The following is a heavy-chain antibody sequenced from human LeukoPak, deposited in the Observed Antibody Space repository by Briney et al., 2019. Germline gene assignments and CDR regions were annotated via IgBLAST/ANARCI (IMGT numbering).Heavy chain of an antibody. D-gene: IGHD1-14*01. V-gene: IGHV4-4*07. CDR2: IYSSGST. J-gene: IGHJ3*02. Sequence: SETLSLTCTVSGGSINTYSSYYWSWIRQPAGKGLEWIGRIYSSGSTNYNPSLKSRVTMSVDTSKNQFSLKLSSVTAADTAVYYCAREMSPEAESAFDIWGQGTMVTVSS. CDR3: AREMSPEAESAFDI. CDR1: GGSINTYSSYY.